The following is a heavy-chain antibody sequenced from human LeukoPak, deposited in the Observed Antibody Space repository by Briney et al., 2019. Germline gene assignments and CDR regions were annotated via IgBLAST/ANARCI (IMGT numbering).Heavy chain of an antibody. V-gene: IGHV3-23*01. CDR2: ISGSGGST. CDR1: GFTFSSYA. Sequence: GASLRLSCAASGFTFSSYAMSWVRQAPGKGLEWVSAISGSGGSTYYADSVKGRFTISRDNSKNTLYLQMNSLRAEDTAVYYCAKEGLFGVVVSYFDYWGQGTLVTVSS. CDR3: AKEGLFGVVVSYFDY. D-gene: IGHD3-22*01. J-gene: IGHJ4*02.